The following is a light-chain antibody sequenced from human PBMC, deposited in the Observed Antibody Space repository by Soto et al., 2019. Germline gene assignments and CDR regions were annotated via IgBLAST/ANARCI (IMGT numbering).Light chain of an antibody. V-gene: IGKV3-20*01. CDR1: QSVSNTY. CDR3: HQYGSSGT. CDR2: GAS. J-gene: IGKJ1*01. Sequence: ERVFTHATGPLSLSPGERATLSCRASQSVSNTYSACYQQKPGQAPRLLNYGASNRATGIPDRFSGSGSGTDFTLTISRLEPEDFAVYYCHQYGSSGTFGQGTKVDIK.